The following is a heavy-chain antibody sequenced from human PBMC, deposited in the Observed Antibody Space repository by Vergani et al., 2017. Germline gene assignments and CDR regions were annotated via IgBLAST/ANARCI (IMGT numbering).Heavy chain of an antibody. Sequence: EVQLVESGGGLVQPGGSLRLSCAASGFTVSSNYMSWVRQAPGKGLEWVSVIYSGGSTYYADSVKGRFTIARYNSKNTLYLQMNSLRAEDTAVYYCARDGFTAMADYWGQGTLVTVSS. V-gene: IGHV3-66*02. CDR1: GFTVSSNY. CDR2: IYSGGST. J-gene: IGHJ4*02. D-gene: IGHD5-18*01. CDR3: ARDGFTAMADY.